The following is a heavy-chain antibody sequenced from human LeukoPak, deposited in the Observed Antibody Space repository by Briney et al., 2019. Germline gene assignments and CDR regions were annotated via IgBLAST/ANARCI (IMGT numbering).Heavy chain of an antibody. J-gene: IGHJ4*02. V-gene: IGHV3-30-3*01. D-gene: IGHD1-26*01. CDR2: ISYDGSNK. Sequence: GGSLRLSCAASGFTFSSNWMSWVRQAPGEGLEWVAVISYDGSNKYYADSVKGRFTISRDNSKNTLYLQMNSLRAEDTAVYYCVRRGSYYVDYWGQGTLVTVSS. CDR1: GFTFSSNW. CDR3: VRRGSYYVDY.